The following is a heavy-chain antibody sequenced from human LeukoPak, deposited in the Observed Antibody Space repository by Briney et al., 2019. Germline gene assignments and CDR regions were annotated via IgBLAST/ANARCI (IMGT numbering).Heavy chain of an antibody. D-gene: IGHD2-21*02. CDR2: VYYSGTT. CDR3: ARDCGGDSYLGAFDI. Sequence: MPSETLSLTCSVAGGSIHTYYWTWLRQPPGKGLEWIGNVYYSGTTYYNPSLKSRLTISVDTSKNQFSLKLNSVTAADTAVYFCARDCGGDSYLGAFDIWGQGTVVTVSS. J-gene: IGHJ3*02. CDR1: GGSIHTYY. V-gene: IGHV4-59*13.